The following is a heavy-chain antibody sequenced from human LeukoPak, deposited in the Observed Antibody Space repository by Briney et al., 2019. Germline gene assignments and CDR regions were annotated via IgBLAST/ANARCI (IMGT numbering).Heavy chain of an antibody. D-gene: IGHD2-21*02. CDR2: TRSKAYGGTT. CDR3: TRAYCGGDCYFQH. J-gene: IGHJ1*01. Sequence: GGSLRLSCTASGFTFGDYAMSWVRQAPGKGLEWVVFTRSKAYGGTTEYAASVKGRFTISRDGSKSIAYLQMNSLNTEDTAVYYCTRAYCGGDCYFQHWGQGTLVTVSS. V-gene: IGHV3-49*04. CDR1: GFTFGDYA.